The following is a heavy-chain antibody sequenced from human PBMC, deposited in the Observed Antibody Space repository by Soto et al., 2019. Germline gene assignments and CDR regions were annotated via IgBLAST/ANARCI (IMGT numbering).Heavy chain of an antibody. D-gene: IGHD3-10*01. CDR3: ARENNVLPGGYFDY. Sequence: SETLSLTCAVSGGSISSGGYSWSWIRQPPGKGLEGSGDSYQSGSTYYNPYLKSPVTISVDRSKNQFSLKLSSVTAADTAVYYCARENNVLPGGYFDYWGQGTLVTVSS. CDR1: GGSISSGGYS. CDR2: SYQSGST. V-gene: IGHV4-30-2*01. J-gene: IGHJ4*02.